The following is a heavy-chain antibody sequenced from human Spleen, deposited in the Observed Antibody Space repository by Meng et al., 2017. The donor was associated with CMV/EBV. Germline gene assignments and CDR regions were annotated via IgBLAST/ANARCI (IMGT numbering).Heavy chain of an antibody. Sequence: GGSLRLSCAASGFTFSSYWMSWVRQAPGKGLEWVANIKQDGSERYYVNAVKGRFTISRDNAKNSLFLQMNSLRAEDTAVYYCARGGHSSSWYFGYWGQGTLVTVSS. J-gene: IGHJ4*02. D-gene: IGHD6-13*01. V-gene: IGHV3-7*01. CDR2: IKQDGSER. CDR1: GFTFSSYW. CDR3: ARGGHSSSWYFGY.